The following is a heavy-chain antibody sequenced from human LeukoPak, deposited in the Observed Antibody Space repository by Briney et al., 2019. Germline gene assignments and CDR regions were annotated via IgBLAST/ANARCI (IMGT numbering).Heavy chain of an antibody. CDR2: IIPIFGSS. J-gene: IGHJ4*02. CDR3: AKPGSSRGIAGRRPTKYYFDY. CDR1: GGTFSSSA. Sequence: GASVKVSCKASGGTFSSSAISWVRQAPGQGLEWLGGIIPIFGSSNYAQNFQDRVTITADESTSTAYMELSSLRAEDTAVYYCAKPGSSRGIAGRRPTKYYFDYWGQGTLVTVSS. V-gene: IGHV1-69*13. D-gene: IGHD6-6*01.